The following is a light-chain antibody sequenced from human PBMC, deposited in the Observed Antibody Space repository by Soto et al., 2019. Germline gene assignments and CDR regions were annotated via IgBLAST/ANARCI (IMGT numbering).Light chain of an antibody. CDR2: KAS. CDR3: QQYNSYWT. CDR1: QSISSW. Sequence: EIQMTQSPSTLSASVGDRVTITCWASQSISSWLAWYQQKPGKAAKLLIYKASSLESGVLSRFSGSGSGTEFTLTISSLQPDDFATYYCQQYNSYWTFGQGTNVEIK. V-gene: IGKV1-5*03. J-gene: IGKJ1*01.